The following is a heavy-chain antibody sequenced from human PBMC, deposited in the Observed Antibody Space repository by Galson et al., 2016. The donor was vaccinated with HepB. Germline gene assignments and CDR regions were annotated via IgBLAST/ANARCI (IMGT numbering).Heavy chain of an antibody. V-gene: IGHV3-30-3*02. CDR2: ISFDGTNK. J-gene: IGHJ5*01. CDR1: GFAFSTYA. CDR3: ASGASGTTHGANWFYP. D-gene: IGHD1-1*01. Sequence: SLRLSCATSGFAFSTYAMHWVRQAPGKGLEWMAFISFDGTNKYYAESVKGRFTISRDTSKNTVSLQMTSLRGEDTAVYYCASGASGTTHGANWFYPWGQGTRVTVAS.